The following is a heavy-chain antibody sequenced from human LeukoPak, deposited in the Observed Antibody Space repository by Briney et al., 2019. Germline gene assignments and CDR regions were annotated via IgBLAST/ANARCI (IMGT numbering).Heavy chain of an antibody. J-gene: IGHJ6*03. CDR2: VDHTGST. Sequence: SETLSLTCSVSDDSITMYYWTWIRQPPGKGLEWIGYVDHTGSTNFNPSLNGRVSISRDTTNNLFSLRLRSVTAADTAVYFCARGRVSSSTWYSTYYYYFYMDVWGKGTTVTVSS. D-gene: IGHD1-1*01. V-gene: IGHV4-59*01. CDR3: ARGRVSSSTWYSTYYYYFYMDV. CDR1: DDSITMYY.